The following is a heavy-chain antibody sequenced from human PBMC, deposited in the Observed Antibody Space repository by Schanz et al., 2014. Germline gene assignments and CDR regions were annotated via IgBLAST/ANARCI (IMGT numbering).Heavy chain of an antibody. J-gene: IGHJ4*02. CDR1: GFTFSSYP. D-gene: IGHD1-26*01. V-gene: IGHV3-30*04. CDR2: ISYDGINK. Sequence: QVHLVESGGGVVQPGRSLRLSCAASGFTFSSYPMHWVRQAPGKGLEWVALISYDGINKYYADSVKGRFTISRDNSKNTLYLQMNSLRAEDTAVYFCARVTTSPYSGSYYFDYWGQGTLVTVSS. CDR3: ARVTTSPYSGSYYFDY.